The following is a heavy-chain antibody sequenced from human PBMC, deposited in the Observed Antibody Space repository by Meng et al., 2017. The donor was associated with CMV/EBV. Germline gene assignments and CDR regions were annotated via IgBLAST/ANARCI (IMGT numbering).Heavy chain of an antibody. Sequence: QVQLVEFGGGVVQPGRSLRLSCAASGFTFSSYAMHWVRQAPGKGLEWVAVISYDGSNKYYADSVKGRFTISRDNSKNTLYLQMNSLRAEDTAVYYCAREDACYWGQGTLVTVSS. CDR3: AREDACY. CDR1: GFTFSSYA. V-gene: IGHV3-30-3*01. CDR2: ISYDGSNK. J-gene: IGHJ4*02.